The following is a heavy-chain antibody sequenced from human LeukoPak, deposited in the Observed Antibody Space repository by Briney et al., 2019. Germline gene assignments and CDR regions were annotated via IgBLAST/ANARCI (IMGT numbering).Heavy chain of an antibody. D-gene: IGHD2-2*01. Sequence: ASVKVSCKASGYTFTSYYMHWVRQAPGQGLEWMGIINPSGGSTSYAQKFQGRVTMTRNTSISTAYMELSSLRSEDTAVYYCARRGYCSSTSCPLRRSRGGQNWFDPWGQGTLVTVSS. CDR3: ARRGYCSSTSCPLRRSRGGQNWFDP. J-gene: IGHJ5*02. CDR1: GYTFTSYY. V-gene: IGHV1-46*01. CDR2: INPSGGST.